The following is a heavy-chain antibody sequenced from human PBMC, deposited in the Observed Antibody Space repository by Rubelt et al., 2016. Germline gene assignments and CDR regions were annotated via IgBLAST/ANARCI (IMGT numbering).Heavy chain of an antibody. D-gene: IGHD1-26*01. V-gene: IGHV3-15*07. Sequence: GGSLRLSCAASGFTFTNAWLNWVRQAPGKGLEWVGRIKSKTDGGTTDYAAPVKGRFTISRDDSKNILYLQINSLKTEDTAVYYCTTDELIVGATFDYWGQGTLVTVSS. CDR3: TTDELIVGATFDY. CDR1: GFTFTNAW. J-gene: IGHJ4*02. CDR2: IKSKTDGGTT.